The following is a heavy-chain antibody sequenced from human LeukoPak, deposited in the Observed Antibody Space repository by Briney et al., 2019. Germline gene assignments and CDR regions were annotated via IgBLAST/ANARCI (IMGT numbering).Heavy chain of an antibody. Sequence: GSLRLSCAASGFTFSSYAMSWVRQAPGKGLEWVSAISGSGGSTYYADSVKGRFTISRDNSKNTLYLQMNSLRAEDTAVYYCAKRGQTTVTTPSYFDYWGQGTLVTVSS. CDR2: ISGSGGST. CDR1: GFTFSSYA. J-gene: IGHJ4*02. CDR3: AKRGQTTVTTPSYFDY. V-gene: IGHV3-23*01. D-gene: IGHD4-17*01.